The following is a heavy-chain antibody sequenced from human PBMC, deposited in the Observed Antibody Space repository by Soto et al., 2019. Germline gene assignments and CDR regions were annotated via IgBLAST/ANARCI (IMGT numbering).Heavy chain of an antibody. Sequence: SETLSLTCTVSGDSISSGSKYWSWIRQPPGKGLEWIGYIFSSGTTYYNPSLKSRLTMSLDASQNQFSLKLNSLTDADTAVYFCARVPSPFDYYYAMDVWGQGTTVTVSS. CDR3: ARVPSPFDYYYAMDV. CDR2: IFSSGTT. D-gene: IGHD3-16*01. V-gene: IGHV4-30-4*01. J-gene: IGHJ6*02. CDR1: GDSISSGSKY.